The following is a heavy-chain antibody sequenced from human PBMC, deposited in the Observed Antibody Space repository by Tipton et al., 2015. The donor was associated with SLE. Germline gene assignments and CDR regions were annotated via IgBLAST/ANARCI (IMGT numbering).Heavy chain of an antibody. Sequence: GSLRLSCAASGFTFSSYWMTWVRQAPGKGLEWVANIKQDGSEKYYVDSVKGRFTISRDNSKNTLYLQMNSLRAEDTAVYYCARDGGYYYDSSGYYHGAFDIWGQGTMVTVSS. CDR1: GFTFSSYW. V-gene: IGHV3-7*01. CDR2: IKQDGSEK. CDR3: ARDGGYYYDSSGYYHGAFDI. J-gene: IGHJ3*02. D-gene: IGHD3-22*01.